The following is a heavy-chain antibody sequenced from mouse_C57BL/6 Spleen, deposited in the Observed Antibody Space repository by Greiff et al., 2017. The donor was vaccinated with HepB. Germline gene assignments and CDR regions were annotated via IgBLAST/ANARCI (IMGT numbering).Heavy chain of an antibody. J-gene: IGHJ2*01. D-gene: IGHD2-4*01. CDR2: IYPGDGDT. CDR1: GYAFSSSW. CDR3: ARSDYDYEDY. Sequence: QVQLKESGPELVKPGASVKISCKASGYAFSSSWMNWVKQRPGKGLEWIGRIYPGDGDTNYNGKFKGKATLTADKSSSTAYMQLSSLTSEDSAVYFCARSDYDYEDYWGQGTTLTVSS. V-gene: IGHV1-82*01.